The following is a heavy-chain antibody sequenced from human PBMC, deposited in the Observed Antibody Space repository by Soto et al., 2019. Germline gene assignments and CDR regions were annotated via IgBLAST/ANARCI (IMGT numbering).Heavy chain of an antibody. CDR3: ARDLRYSGYDTPGVY. Sequence: GGSLRLSCAASGFTFSSYSMNWVRQAPGKGLEWVSSISSSSSYIYYADSVKGRFTISRDNAKNSLYLQMNSLRAEDTAVYYCARDLRYSGYDTPGVYWGQGTLVTVSS. CDR1: GFTFSSYS. D-gene: IGHD5-12*01. J-gene: IGHJ4*02. CDR2: ISSSSSYI. V-gene: IGHV3-21*01.